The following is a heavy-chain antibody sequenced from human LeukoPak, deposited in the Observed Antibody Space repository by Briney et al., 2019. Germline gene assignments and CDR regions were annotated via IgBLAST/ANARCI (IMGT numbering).Heavy chain of an antibody. CDR2: ISGGGGST. J-gene: IGHJ4*02. D-gene: IGHD6-19*01. CDR1: GFTFSNCA. V-gene: IGHV3-23*01. Sequence: GGSLRLSCTTSGFTFSNCAMSWVRQAPGKGLEWVSAISGGGGSTYSAASVKGRFTISRDNSKNTLYLQMNSLGAEDTAVYYCAKATTSGWYLYDSWGQGTLVTVYS. CDR3: AKATTSGWYLYDS.